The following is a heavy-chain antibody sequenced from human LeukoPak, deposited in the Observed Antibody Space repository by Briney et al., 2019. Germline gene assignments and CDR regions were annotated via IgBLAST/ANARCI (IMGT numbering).Heavy chain of an antibody. CDR2: ISSSGNTI. CDR3: ARADFWSGPVH. J-gene: IGHJ4*02. D-gene: IGHD3-3*01. CDR1: GFTFSTYA. V-gene: IGHV3-48*01. Sequence: PGGSLRLSCSASGFTFSTYALNWVRQAPGKGLEWVSYISSSGNTIYYADSVKGRFTISRDDAKNSLSLQMSSLSLEDTAVYYCARADFWSGPVHWGQGTLVTVSS.